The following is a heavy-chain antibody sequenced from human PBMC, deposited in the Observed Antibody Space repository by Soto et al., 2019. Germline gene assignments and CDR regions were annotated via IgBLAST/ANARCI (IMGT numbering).Heavy chain of an antibody. CDR1: GGPFSSYA. CDR3: ATGITDIVATISASGYYYYGMDV. CDR2: IIPIFGTS. J-gene: IGHJ6*01. Sequence: SVKVYFKASGGPFSSYAISLVRQAPGQGLEWVGGIIPIFGTSNYAQKFQGRVTITADESTSTAYMELSSLRSEDTAVYYCATGITDIVATISASGYYYYGMDVWGQGTTVTVSS. D-gene: IGHD5-12*01. V-gene: IGHV1-69*13.